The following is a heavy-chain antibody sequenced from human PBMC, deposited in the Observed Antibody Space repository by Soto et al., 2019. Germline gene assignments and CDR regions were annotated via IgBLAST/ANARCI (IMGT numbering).Heavy chain of an antibody. CDR3: VTDFPYSSALYEGVDS. J-gene: IGHJ4*02. CDR2: ISSSSENI. Sequence: GGSLRLSCEGSGFTFSSYSMNWVRQAPGKGLEWVSYISSSSENIYYADSVKGRFTISRDNAKNTLYLQMNSLRDEDTAVYLCVTDFPYSSALYEGVDSWGQGTLVTVSS. D-gene: IGHD3-22*01. V-gene: IGHV3-48*02. CDR1: GFTFSSYS.